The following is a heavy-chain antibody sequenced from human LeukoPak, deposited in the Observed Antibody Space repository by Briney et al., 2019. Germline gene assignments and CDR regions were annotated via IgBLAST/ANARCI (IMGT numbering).Heavy chain of an antibody. CDR2: IYYSGST. J-gene: IGHJ5*02. CDR3: ARAKRGYSYGCLAEDWFDP. V-gene: IGHV4-59*01. CDR1: GGSISSYY. D-gene: IGHD5-18*01. Sequence: PSETLSLTCTVSGGSISSYYWSWIRQPPGKGLEWIGYIYYSGSTNYNPSLKSRVTISVDTSKNQFSLKLSSVTAADTAVYYCARAKRGYSYGCLAEDWFDPWGQGTLVTVSS.